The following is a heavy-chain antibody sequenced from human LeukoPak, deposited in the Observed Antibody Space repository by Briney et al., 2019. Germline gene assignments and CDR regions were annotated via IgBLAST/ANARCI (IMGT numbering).Heavy chain of an antibody. D-gene: IGHD1-1*01. CDR2: IYYSGRT. J-gene: IGHJ5*02. CDR1: AGSISSRNYY. Sequence: SETLSLTCTVSAGSISSRNYYWGWIRQPPGKGLEWIGSIYYSGRTYFNPPLKSRVTISVDTSKNQFSLKVNSVTAADTAVYYCARHGWARNDVRNWFEPWGQGTLVTVSS. CDR3: ARHGWARNDVRNWFEP. V-gene: IGHV4-39*01.